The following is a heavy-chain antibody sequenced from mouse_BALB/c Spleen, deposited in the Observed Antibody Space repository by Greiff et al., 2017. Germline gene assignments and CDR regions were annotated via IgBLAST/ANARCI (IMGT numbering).Heavy chain of an antibody. D-gene: IGHD1-2*01. CDR3: AREGITTATYYYAMDY. V-gene: IGHV5-17*02. J-gene: IGHJ4*01. Sequence: EVHLVESGGGLVQPGGSRKLSCAASGFTFSSFGMHWVRQAPEKGLEWVAYISSGSSTIYYADTVKGRFTISRDNPKNTLFLQMTSLRSEDTAMYYCAREGITTATYYYAMDYWGQGTSVTVSS. CDR2: ISSGSSTI. CDR1: GFTFSSFG.